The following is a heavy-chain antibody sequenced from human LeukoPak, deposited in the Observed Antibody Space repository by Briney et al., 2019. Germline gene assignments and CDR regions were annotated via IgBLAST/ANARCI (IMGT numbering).Heavy chain of an antibody. D-gene: IGHD3-9*01. V-gene: IGHV1-18*01. CDR1: RYTFTSYG. CDR3: AREPGPPTYYDILTGYYPYYFDY. J-gene: IGHJ4*02. CDR2: ISDYRGNT. Sequence: SVPVTCKASRYTFTSYGISWVRQAPAQGLDWMGFISDYRGNTIYAQKLQCRVTMTTDTSTSTAYMELRSLRSDDTAVYYCAREPGPPTYYDILTGYYPYYFDYCGQGTLVTVSS.